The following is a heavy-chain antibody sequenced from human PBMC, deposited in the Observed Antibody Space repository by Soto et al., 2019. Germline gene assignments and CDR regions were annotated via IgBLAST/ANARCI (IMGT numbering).Heavy chain of an antibody. D-gene: IGHD3-3*01. V-gene: IGHV1-8*01. CDR3: ARVSYEITIFGVVIISTIDY. J-gene: IGHJ4*02. Sequence: ASVKVSCKASGYTFTSYDINWVRQATGQGLEWMGWMNPNSGNTGYAQKFQGRVTMTRNTSISTAYMELSSLRSEDTAVYYCARVSYEITIFGVVIISTIDYWGQGTLVTVSS. CDR2: MNPNSGNT. CDR1: GYTFTSYD.